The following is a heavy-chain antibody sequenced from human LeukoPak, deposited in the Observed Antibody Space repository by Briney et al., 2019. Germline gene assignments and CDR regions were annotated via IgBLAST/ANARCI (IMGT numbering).Heavy chain of an antibody. D-gene: IGHD3-22*01. CDR1: GGSISSGSYY. CDR3: ARDLDSSGYYSNWFDH. CDR2: IYTSGST. J-gene: IGHJ5*02. Sequence: PSQTLSLTCTVSGGSISSGSYYWSWIRQPAGKGLEWIVRIYTSGSTNYNPSLKSRVTISVDTSKNQFSLKLSSVTAADTAVYYCARDLDSSGYYSNWFDHWGQGTLVTVSS. V-gene: IGHV4-61*02.